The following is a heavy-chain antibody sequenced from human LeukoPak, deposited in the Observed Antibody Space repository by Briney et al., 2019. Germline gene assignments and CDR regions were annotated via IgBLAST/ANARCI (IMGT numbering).Heavy chain of an antibody. CDR2: IDSDGSGT. V-gene: IGHV3-74*01. CDR3: ARVLSADSPGFQH. Sequence: PGGSLRLSCAASGYTFSSFWTHWSAQAPGRGREWAARIDSDGSGTRYADSVKGRFTISRDNAKNTLYLQMNSLRAEDTAVYYCARVLSADSPGFQHWSQGTLVTVSS. J-gene: IGHJ1*01. D-gene: IGHD3-22*01. CDR1: GYTFSSFW.